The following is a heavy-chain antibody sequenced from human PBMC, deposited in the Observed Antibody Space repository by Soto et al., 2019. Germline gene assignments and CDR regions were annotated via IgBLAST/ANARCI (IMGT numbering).Heavy chain of an antibody. Sequence: SETLSLTCTVSGGSISRYYWSWIRQPPGKGLEWIGYIYYSGSTNYNPSLKSRVTISVDTSKNQFSLKLSSVTAADTAVYYCARIAAAGTLGWFDPWGQGTLVTVSS. CDR2: IYYSGST. V-gene: IGHV4-59*01. CDR3: ARIAAAGTLGWFDP. D-gene: IGHD6-13*01. J-gene: IGHJ5*02. CDR1: GGSISRYY.